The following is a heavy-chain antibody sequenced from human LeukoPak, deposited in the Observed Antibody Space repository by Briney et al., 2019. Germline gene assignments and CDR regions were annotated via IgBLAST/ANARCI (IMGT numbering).Heavy chain of an antibody. CDR1: GSSISNYY. D-gene: IGHD5-12*01. J-gene: IGHJ4*02. CDR2: TSYSGRT. CDR3: AALYSGYEFDF. Sequence: SETLSLTCSVSGSSISNYYWSWIRQPPGKGLEWIGYTSYSGRTNYNPSLKSRVTISVDTSKSQISLKVTSVTAADTAVYYCAALYSGYEFDFWGQGILVTVSS. V-gene: IGHV4-59*01.